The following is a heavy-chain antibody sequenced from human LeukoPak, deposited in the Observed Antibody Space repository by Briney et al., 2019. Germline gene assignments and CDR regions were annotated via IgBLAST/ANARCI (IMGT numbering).Heavy chain of an antibody. CDR2: TSRSGNTT. Sequence: GGSLRLSCTASGFSFRSYAMHWVRQAPGKGLEYVSATSRSGNTTYYADSVKGRFIVSRDNSKKTLFLQMSDLRPEDTAVYCCATPGSSWGQGSPVIVSS. V-gene: IGHV3-64*02. D-gene: IGHD6-13*01. CDR1: GFSFRSYA. J-gene: IGHJ4*02. CDR3: ATPGSS.